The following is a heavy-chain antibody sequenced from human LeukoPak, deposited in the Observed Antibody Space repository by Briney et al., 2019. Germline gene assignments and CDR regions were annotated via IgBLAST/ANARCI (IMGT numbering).Heavy chain of an antibody. Sequence: ALVKVSCKAPGYTFSNFGISWVRQAPGQGLEWMGWISGNNDNPNYGQKFQGRLTVTTDSSTNTAYMELRNLRSDDTAVYYCARDGTSTDDYWGQGTLVTVSS. CDR2: ISGNNDNP. J-gene: IGHJ4*02. V-gene: IGHV1-18*01. D-gene: IGHD2-2*01. CDR3: ARDGTSTDDY. CDR1: GYTFSNFG.